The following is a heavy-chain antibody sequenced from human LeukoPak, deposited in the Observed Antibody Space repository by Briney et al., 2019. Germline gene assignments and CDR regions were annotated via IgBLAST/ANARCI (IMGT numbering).Heavy chain of an antibody. CDR3: AKDPGNGYDFWSGYSDNWFDP. CDR1: GFTFDDYA. CDR2: ISGDGGST. J-gene: IGHJ5*02. V-gene: IGHV3-43*02. D-gene: IGHD3-3*01. Sequence: GGSLRLSCAASGFTFDDYAMHCVRQAPGKGLEWVSLISGDGGSTYYADSVKGRFTISRDNSKNSLYLQMNSLGTEDTALYYCAKDPGNGYDFWSGYSDNWFDPWGQGTLVTVSS.